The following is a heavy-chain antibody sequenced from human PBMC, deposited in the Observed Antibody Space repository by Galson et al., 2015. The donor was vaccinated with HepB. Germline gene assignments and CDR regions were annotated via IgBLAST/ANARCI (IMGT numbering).Heavy chain of an antibody. CDR1: GFTFSHHG. CDR2: IAYDGTNK. J-gene: IGHJ6*02. Sequence: SLRLSCAASGFTFSHHGMHWVRQAPGKGPEWVANIAYDGTNKYYADSVKGRFTISRDNSKNTLYLQMSSLRAEDTAIYYCANVNKPMVAYYYHYYPMDVWGQGTTVTVSS. D-gene: IGHD5-18*01. CDR3: ANVNKPMVAYYYHYYPMDV. V-gene: IGHV3-30*18.